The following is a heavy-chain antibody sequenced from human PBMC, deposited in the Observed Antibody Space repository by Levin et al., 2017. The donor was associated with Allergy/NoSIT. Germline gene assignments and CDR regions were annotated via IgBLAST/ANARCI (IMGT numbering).Heavy chain of an antibody. V-gene: IGHV5-51*01. D-gene: IGHD2-2*01. CDR2: IYTGDSDT. CDR3: ASSTRIYCSSTSCYDLNFDY. J-gene: IGHJ4*02. CDR1: GYSFTSYW. Sequence: GASVKVSCKGSGYSFTSYWIGWVRQMPGKGLEWMGIIYTGDSDTRYSPSFQGQVTISADKSISTAYLQWSSLKVSDTAMYYCASSTRIYCSSTSCYDLNFDYWGQGTLVTVSS.